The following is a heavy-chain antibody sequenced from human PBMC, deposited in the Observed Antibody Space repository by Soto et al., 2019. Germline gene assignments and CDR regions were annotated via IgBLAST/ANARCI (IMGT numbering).Heavy chain of an antibody. CDR1: GGSISSSSYY. CDR2: IYYSGST. J-gene: IGHJ3*02. V-gene: IGHV4-39*01. Sequence: QLQLQESGPGLVKPSETLSLTCTVSGGSISSSSYYWGWIRQPPGKGLEWIGSIYYSGSTYYNPSLKSRVTISVDTSKNQFSLKLSSVTAADTAVYYCVSSGRKGTDAFDIWGQGTMVTVSS. D-gene: IGHD3-10*01. CDR3: VSSGRKGTDAFDI.